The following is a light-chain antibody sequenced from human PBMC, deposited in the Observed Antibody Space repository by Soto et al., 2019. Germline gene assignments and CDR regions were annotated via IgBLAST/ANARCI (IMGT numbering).Light chain of an antibody. CDR3: QQYGSSRT. Sequence: IVLTHSLGTLSLSPGERAALSCCASQSVSSSYLAWYQQKPGQAPRLLIYGASSRATGIPDRFSGSGSGTDFTLTISRLEPEDFAVYYCQQYGSSRTFGQGTKVDI. CDR1: QSVSSSY. CDR2: GAS. J-gene: IGKJ1*01. V-gene: IGKV3-20*01.